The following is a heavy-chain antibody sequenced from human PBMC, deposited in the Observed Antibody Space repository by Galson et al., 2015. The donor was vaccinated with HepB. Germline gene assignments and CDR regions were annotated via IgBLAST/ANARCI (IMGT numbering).Heavy chain of an antibody. CDR2: INPNSGGT. Sequence: VKVSCQASGYTFTGYYMHWVRQAPGQGLEWMGRINPNSGGTNYAQKFQGWVTMTRDTSISTAYMELRSLRSDDTAVYYCAREGAAGTRDAFDIWGQGTMVTVSS. CDR1: GYTFTGYY. J-gene: IGHJ3*02. V-gene: IGHV1-2*04. D-gene: IGHD6-13*01. CDR3: AREGAAGTRDAFDI.